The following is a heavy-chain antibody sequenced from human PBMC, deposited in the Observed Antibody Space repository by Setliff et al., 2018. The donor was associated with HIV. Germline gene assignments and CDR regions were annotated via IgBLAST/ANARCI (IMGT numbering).Heavy chain of an antibody. CDR1: GFNVNNKY. CDR2: INHSGST. V-gene: IGHV4-34*08. J-gene: IGHJ4*02. D-gene: IGHD3-10*01. Sequence: PGGSLRLSCAASGFNVNNKYMSWVRQPPGKGLEWIGEINHSGSTNYNPSLRSRVTISVDTSQDQFSLRLTSVTAADTAVYYCAARNSGNPTRHFDYWGQGTLVTVSS. CDR3: AARNSGNPTRHFDY.